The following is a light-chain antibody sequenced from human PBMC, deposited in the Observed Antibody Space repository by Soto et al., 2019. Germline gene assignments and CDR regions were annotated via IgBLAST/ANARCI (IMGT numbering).Light chain of an antibody. Sequence: IVMTQSPVTLSLSPWEIATLSCRASQFVSSNLAWYQQKPGQAPRLLIYGASTRATGIPARFSGSGSGTEFTLTISNLQSEDFAVYFCQQYHNWPPITFGQGTRLEIK. CDR2: GAS. CDR1: QFVSSN. J-gene: IGKJ5*01. V-gene: IGKV3D-15*01. CDR3: QQYHNWPPIT.